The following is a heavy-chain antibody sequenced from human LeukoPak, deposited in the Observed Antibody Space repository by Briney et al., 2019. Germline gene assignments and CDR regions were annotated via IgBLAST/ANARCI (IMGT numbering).Heavy chain of an antibody. V-gene: IGHV1-18*01. CDR2: ISAYNGNT. Sequence: ASVKVSCKASGYTFTSYGISWVRQAPGQGLEWMGWISAYNGNTNYAQKLQGRVTMTTDTSTSTAYMELSSLRSEDTAVYYCARRGSYGDFYYYYYYMDVWGKGTTVTVSS. CDR1: GYTFTSYG. CDR3: ARRGSYGDFYYYYYYMDV. J-gene: IGHJ6*03. D-gene: IGHD4-17*01.